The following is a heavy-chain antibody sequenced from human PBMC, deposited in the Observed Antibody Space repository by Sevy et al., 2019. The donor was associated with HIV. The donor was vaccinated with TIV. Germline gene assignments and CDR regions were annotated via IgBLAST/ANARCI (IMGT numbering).Heavy chain of an antibody. Sequence: ASVKVSCKASGGTFSSYAISWVRQAPGQGLEWMGGIIPIFGTANYAQKFQGRVTITADESTSTAYMELSSLRSEDTAVYYCARGGIGYCSSTSCYSEAFDIWGQGTMVTVSS. J-gene: IGHJ3*02. CDR3: ARGGIGYCSSTSCYSEAFDI. V-gene: IGHV1-69*13. D-gene: IGHD2-2*03. CDR2: IIPIFGTA. CDR1: GGTFSSYA.